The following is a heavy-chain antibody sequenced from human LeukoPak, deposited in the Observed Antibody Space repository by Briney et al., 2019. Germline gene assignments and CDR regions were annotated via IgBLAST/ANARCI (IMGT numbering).Heavy chain of an antibody. V-gene: IGHV1-69*05. CDR1: GGTFSSYA. D-gene: IGHD3-22*01. CDR2: IIPIFGTA. Sequence: SVKVSCKASGGTFSSYAISWVRQAPGQGLECMGGIIPIFGTANYAQKFQGRVTITTDESTTTAYMELSSLRSEDTAVYYCARARSPSSGYLLRDHNWFDPWGQGTLVTVSS. CDR3: ARARSPSSGYLLRDHNWFDP. J-gene: IGHJ5*02.